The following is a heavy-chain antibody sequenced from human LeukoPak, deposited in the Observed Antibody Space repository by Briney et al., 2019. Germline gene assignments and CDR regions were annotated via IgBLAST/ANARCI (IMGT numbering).Heavy chain of an antibody. J-gene: IGHJ4*02. CDR3: AGAGYCSGGSCYGGIFDY. CDR2: IYYSGST. CDR1: GGSISSGGYY. V-gene: IGHV4-31*03. Sequence: SETLSLTCTVSGGSISSGGYYWSWIRQHPGKGLEWIRYIYYSGSTYYNPSLKSRVTISVDTSKNQFSLKLSSVTAADTAVYYCAGAGYCSGGSCYGGIFDYWGQGTLVTVSS. D-gene: IGHD2-15*01.